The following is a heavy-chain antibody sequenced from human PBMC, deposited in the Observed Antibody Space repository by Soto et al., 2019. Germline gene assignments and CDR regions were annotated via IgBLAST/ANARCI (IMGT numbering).Heavy chain of an antibody. V-gene: IGHV3-23*01. CDR2: ISGSGGST. J-gene: IGHJ3*02. Sequence: GGSLRLSCAASGFTFSSYAMSWVRQAPGKGLEWVSAISGSGGSTYYADSVKGRFTISRDNSKNTLYLQMNSLRAEDTAVYYCAKTVHSSTRVGTIPPPDAFDIWGQGTMVTVSS. CDR1: GFTFSSYA. D-gene: IGHD1-26*01. CDR3: AKTVHSSTRVGTIPPPDAFDI.